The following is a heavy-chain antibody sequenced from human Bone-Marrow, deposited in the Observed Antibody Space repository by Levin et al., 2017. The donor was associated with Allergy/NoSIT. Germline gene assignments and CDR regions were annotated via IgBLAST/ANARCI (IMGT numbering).Heavy chain of an antibody. CDR1: GFTFSNAW. CDR3: TTTQGEDAFDI. CDR2: IKSKTDGGTT. Sequence: SCAASGFTFSNAWMSWVRQAPGKGLEWVGRIKSKTDGGTTDYAAPVKGRFTISRDDSKNTLYLQMNSLKTEDTAVYYCTTTQGEDAFDIWGQGTMVTVSS. J-gene: IGHJ3*02. V-gene: IGHV3-15*01.